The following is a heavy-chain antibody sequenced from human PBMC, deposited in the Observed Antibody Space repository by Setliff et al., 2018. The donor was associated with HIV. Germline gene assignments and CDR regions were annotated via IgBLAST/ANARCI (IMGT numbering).Heavy chain of an antibody. J-gene: IGHJ4*02. Sequence: GGSLRLSCAASGFTFSSYAMSWVRQAPGKGLEWVSGISGSGTSTYYADSVKGRFTISRDNSKNTLYLQMNSLRAEDTAVYYCAKLNGGYDSSGYFPDYWGQGTLVTVSS. V-gene: IGHV3-23*01. CDR3: AKLNGGYDSSGYFPDY. D-gene: IGHD3-22*01. CDR1: GFTFSSYA. CDR2: ISGSGTST.